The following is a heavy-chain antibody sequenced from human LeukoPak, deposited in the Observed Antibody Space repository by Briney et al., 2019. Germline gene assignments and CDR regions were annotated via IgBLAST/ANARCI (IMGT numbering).Heavy chain of an antibody. CDR3: AKVLSPIYYYDSSGYYPDY. Sequence: GGSLRLSCAASGFTFSSYAMSWVRKAPGKGLEWVSAISGSGGSTYYADSVKGRFTISRDNSKNTLYLQMNSLRAEDTAVYYCAKVLSPIYYYDSSGYYPDYWGQGTLVTVSS. D-gene: IGHD3-22*01. J-gene: IGHJ4*02. V-gene: IGHV3-23*01. CDR1: GFTFSSYA. CDR2: ISGSGGST.